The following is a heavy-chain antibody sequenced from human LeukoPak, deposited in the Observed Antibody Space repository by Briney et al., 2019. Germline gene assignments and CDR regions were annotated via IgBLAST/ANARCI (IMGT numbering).Heavy chain of an antibody. J-gene: IGHJ4*02. CDR3: ARTLAARGCCYFDY. D-gene: IGHD6-6*01. CDR2: ISAYNGNT. CDR1: GYTFTSYG. Sequence: GASVKVSCKASGYTFTSYGISGVRQAPGQGLEWMGWISAYNGNTNYAQKLQGRVTMTTDTSTSTAYMELRSLRSDDTAVYYCARTLAARGCCYFDYWGQGTLVTVSS. V-gene: IGHV1-18*01.